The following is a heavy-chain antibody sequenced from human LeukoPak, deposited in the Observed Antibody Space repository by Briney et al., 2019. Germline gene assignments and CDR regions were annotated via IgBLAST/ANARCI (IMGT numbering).Heavy chain of an antibody. CDR3: ASNPSNVDMDLLGFEY. J-gene: IGHJ4*02. V-gene: IGHV5-10-1*01. Sequence: GESLRISCKGSGYSFTSYWISWVRQMPGKGLEWMGRIDPSDSYTNYSPSFQGHVTISADKSLSSAYLQWSSLKASDTAMYYCASNPSNVDMDLLGFEYWGQGTLVTVSS. CDR2: IDPSDSYT. CDR1: GYSFTSYW. D-gene: IGHD5-12*01.